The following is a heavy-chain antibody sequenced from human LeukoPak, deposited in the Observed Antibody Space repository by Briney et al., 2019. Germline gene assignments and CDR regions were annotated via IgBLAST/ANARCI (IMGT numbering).Heavy chain of an antibody. J-gene: IGHJ5*02. CDR3: ARVIVDSEYYYDSSGYRANWFDH. V-gene: IGHV1-18*01. CDR1: GYMFSDIS. D-gene: IGHD3-22*01. Sequence: GAAVKVSCKVSGYMFSDISIHGVRQAPGQGLEWMGWISAYNGNTNYAQKLQGRVTMTTDTSTSTAYMELRSLRSDDTAVYYCARVIVDSEYYYDSSGYRANWFDHWGQGTLVTVSS. CDR2: ISAYNGNT.